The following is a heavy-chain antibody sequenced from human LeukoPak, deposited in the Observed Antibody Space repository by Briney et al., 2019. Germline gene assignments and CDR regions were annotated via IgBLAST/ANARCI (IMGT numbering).Heavy chain of an antibody. Sequence: SETLSLACTVSGVSISGTTYCWAWIRQPPGKGLEWIGSIYSSGHTIYNASLKSRITISVDRSENQFSLNLRSVTAADTAVYYCVADPINFDFWGQGNLVTVSS. CDR1: GVSISGTTYC. CDR2: IYSSGHT. V-gene: IGHV4-39*07. CDR3: VADPINFDF. J-gene: IGHJ4*02.